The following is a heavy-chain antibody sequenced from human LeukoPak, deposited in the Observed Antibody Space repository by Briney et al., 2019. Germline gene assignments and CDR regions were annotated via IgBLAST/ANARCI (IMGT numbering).Heavy chain of an antibody. D-gene: IGHD1-26*01. J-gene: IGHJ4*02. CDR3: ARGGSYYSY. Sequence: ASETLSLTCTVSGGSISSSSYYWGWIRQPPGKGLEWIGSIYYSGSTYYNPSLKSRVTISVDTSKNQFSLKLSSVTAADTAVYYCARGGSYYSYWGQGTLVTVSS. CDR2: IYYSGST. V-gene: IGHV4-39*07. CDR1: GGSISSSSYY.